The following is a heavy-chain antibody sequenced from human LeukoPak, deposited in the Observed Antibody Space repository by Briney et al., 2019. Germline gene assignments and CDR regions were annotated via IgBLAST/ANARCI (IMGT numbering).Heavy chain of an antibody. CDR3: AREFHGSGSYYNL. J-gene: IGHJ5*02. V-gene: IGHV4-59*12. CDR1: GGSISSYY. D-gene: IGHD3-10*01. CDR2: IYYSGST. Sequence: PSETLSLTCTVSGGSISSYYWGWIRQPPGKGLEWIGYIYYSGSTNYNPSLKSRLTISVDTSKNQFSLKLSSVTAADTAVYYCAREFHGSGSYYNLWGQGTLVTVSS.